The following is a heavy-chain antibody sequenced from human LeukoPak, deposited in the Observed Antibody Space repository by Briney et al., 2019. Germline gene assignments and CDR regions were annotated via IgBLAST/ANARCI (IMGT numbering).Heavy chain of an antibody. CDR3: ARMTTVYSIQH. Sequence: SETLSLTCTVSGYSISSGYYWGWIRQPPGKGLEWIGSIYHSGSTYYNPSLKSRVTISVDTSKNQFSLKMSSVTAADTAVYYWARMTTVYSIQHWGQGTLLTVSS. CDR1: GYSISSGYY. V-gene: IGHV4-38-2*02. J-gene: IGHJ1*01. D-gene: IGHD4-11*01. CDR2: IYHSGST.